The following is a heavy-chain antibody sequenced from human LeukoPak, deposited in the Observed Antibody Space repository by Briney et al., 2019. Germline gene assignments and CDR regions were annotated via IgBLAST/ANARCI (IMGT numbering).Heavy chain of an antibody. Sequence: PSETLSLTCAVSGGSISSSSHFWAWIRQPPGKGLEWIGSIYYSGNTYYNPSLKSRVIMSVDTSKNQFSLKLTSVTAADTAVYYCARQGNYDSNGYYKYWGQGTLVTVSS. D-gene: IGHD3-22*01. CDR1: GGSISSSSHF. J-gene: IGHJ4*02. CDR2: IYYSGNT. V-gene: IGHV4-39*01. CDR3: ARQGNYDSNGYYKY.